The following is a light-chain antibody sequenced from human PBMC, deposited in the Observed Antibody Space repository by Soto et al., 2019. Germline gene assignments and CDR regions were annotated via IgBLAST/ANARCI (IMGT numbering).Light chain of an antibody. Sequence: DIQMTQSPSTLSGSVGDRVTITCRASQTISSWLAWYQQKPGKAPKLLIYKASTLKSGVPSRFSGGGCGTEFTLTISSLQPDDFATYYCQHYNSYSEAFGQGTKWIS. CDR2: KAS. J-gene: IGKJ1*01. CDR1: QTISSW. CDR3: QHYNSYSEA. V-gene: IGKV1-5*03.